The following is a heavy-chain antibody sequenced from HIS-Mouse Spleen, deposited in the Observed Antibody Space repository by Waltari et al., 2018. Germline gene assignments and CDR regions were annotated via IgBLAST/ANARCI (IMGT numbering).Heavy chain of an antibody. CDR3: ARLRYSSSWLEYFQH. CDR2: TYPGESDT. Sequence: EVQLVQSGAEVKKPGESLKISCKGSGYSFTSYWIGWVRQMPGKGLEWKGLTYPGESDTRYSPSFQGQVTISADKSIRTADLQWSSLKASDTAMYYCARLRYSSSWLEYFQHWGQGTLVTVSS. J-gene: IGHJ1*01. CDR1: GYSFTSYW. V-gene: IGHV5-51*03. D-gene: IGHD6-13*01.